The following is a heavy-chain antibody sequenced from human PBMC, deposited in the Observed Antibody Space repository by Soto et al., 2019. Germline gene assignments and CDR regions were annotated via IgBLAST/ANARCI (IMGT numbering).Heavy chain of an antibody. J-gene: IGHJ6*02. Sequence: GESLKISCKGSGYSFTTYWIGWVRQMPGKGLEWMGIIYPGDSDTRYSPSFQGQVTISADKSISTAYLQWSSLKASDTAMYYCARLTPQSYSSSWLGMDVWGQGTTVTVSS. CDR1: GYSFTTYW. CDR3: ARLTPQSYSSSWLGMDV. CDR2: IYPGDSDT. V-gene: IGHV5-51*01. D-gene: IGHD6-13*01.